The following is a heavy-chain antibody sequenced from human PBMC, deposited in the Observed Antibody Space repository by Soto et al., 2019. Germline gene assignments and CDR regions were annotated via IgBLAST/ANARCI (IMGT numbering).Heavy chain of an antibody. J-gene: IGHJ6*02. Sequence: GASVKVSCKASGYTFTSYGISWVRQAPGQGLEWRGWISAYNGNTNYAQKLQGRVTMTTDTSTSTAYMELRSLRSDDTAVYYCARANYDFWSGYSYYYYGMDVWCQGTTVTVSS. CDR1: GYTFTSYG. V-gene: IGHV1-18*04. CDR3: ARANYDFWSGYSYYYYGMDV. D-gene: IGHD3-3*01. CDR2: ISAYNGNT.